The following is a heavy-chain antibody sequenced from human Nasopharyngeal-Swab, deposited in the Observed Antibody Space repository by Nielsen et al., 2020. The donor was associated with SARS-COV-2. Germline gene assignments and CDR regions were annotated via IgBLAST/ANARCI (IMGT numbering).Heavy chain of an antibody. CDR1: GGSISSGGYS. J-gene: IGHJ3*02. V-gene: IGHV4-30-2*01. Sequence: LRLSCAVSGGSISSGGYSWSWIRQPPGKGLEWIGYIYHSGSTYYNPSLKSRVTISVDRSKNQFSLKLSSVTAADTAVYYCAGYCSSTSCYKDDAFDIWGQGTMVTVSS. D-gene: IGHD2-2*03. CDR3: AGYCSSTSCYKDDAFDI. CDR2: IYHSGST.